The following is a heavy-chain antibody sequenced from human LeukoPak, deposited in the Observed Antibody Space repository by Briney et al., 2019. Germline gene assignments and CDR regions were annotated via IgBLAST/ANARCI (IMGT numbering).Heavy chain of an antibody. V-gene: IGHV4-59*01. CDR1: GGSINCYY. D-gene: IGHD6-13*01. Sequence: PSETLSLTCTVSGGSINCYYWSWIRQPPVKGLEWIGYIYYSGSTNYNPSLKSRVTISVDTSKNQFSLRLSSVTAADTAVYYCARVTGYMTEDYFDYWGQGTLITVSS. CDR3: ARVTGYMTEDYFDY. CDR2: IYYSGST. J-gene: IGHJ4*02.